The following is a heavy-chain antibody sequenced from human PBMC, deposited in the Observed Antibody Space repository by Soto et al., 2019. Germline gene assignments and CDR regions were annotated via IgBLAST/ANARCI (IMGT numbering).Heavy chain of an antibody. CDR1: GYTFTSYA. CDR2: INAGNGNT. V-gene: IGHV1-3*01. CDR3: ARVRGDCSGGSLYSYYYYYGMDV. Sequence: QVQLVQSGAEVKKPGASVKVSCKASGYTFTSYAMHWVRQAPGQRLEWMGWINAGNGNTKYSQKFQGRVTITRDTSVSTAYVELISLRSEVTAVYYCARVRGDCSGGSLYSYYYYYGMDVLGQATTVTVSS. D-gene: IGHD2-15*01. J-gene: IGHJ6*02.